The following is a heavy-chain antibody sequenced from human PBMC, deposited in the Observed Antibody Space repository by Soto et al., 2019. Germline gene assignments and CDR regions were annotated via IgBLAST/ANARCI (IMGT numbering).Heavy chain of an antibody. V-gene: IGHV4-30-4*01. Sequence: QVQLQESGPGLVKPSQTLSLTCTVSGASVSSGDYYWSCIRQPPGKGLEWIGYIYSSGRSYYNPSLKGRLTISIDTSKNQFSLKLNSVTVADTAIYYCVGTGTTDDYWGRGTLVTVSS. J-gene: IGHJ4*02. D-gene: IGHD1-1*01. CDR1: GASVSSGDYY. CDR2: IYSSGRS. CDR3: VGTGTTDDY.